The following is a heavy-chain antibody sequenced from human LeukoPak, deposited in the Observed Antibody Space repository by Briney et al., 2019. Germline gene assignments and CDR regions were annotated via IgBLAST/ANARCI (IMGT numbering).Heavy chain of an antibody. Sequence: GESLKISCKGSGYSFTSYWIGWVRQMPGKGLEWMGIIYPGDSDTRYSPSFQGQVSISADKSISTAYLQWSSLKASDTAMYYCARQVGVGSGSYMIDPWGQGTLVTVSS. J-gene: IGHJ5*02. V-gene: IGHV5-51*01. CDR2: IYPGDSDT. CDR3: ARQVGVGSGSYMIDP. D-gene: IGHD3-10*01. CDR1: GYSFTSYW.